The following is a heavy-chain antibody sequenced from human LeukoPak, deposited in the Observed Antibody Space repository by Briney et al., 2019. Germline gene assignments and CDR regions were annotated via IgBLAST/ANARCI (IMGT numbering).Heavy chain of an antibody. V-gene: IGHV4-61*02. CDR2: IYTSGST. CDR1: GGSISSGSYY. D-gene: IGHD3-10*01. Sequence: SETLSLTCTVSGGSISSGSYYWSWIRQPAGKGLEWIGRIYTSGSTNYNPSLKSRVTISVDTSKNQFSLKLSSVTAADTAVYYCARGGYYGSGNDFRFDPWGQGTLVTVSS. CDR3: ARGGYYGSGNDFRFDP. J-gene: IGHJ5*02.